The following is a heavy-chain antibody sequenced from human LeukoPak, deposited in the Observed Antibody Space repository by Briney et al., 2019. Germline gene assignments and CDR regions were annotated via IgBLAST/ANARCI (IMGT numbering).Heavy chain of an antibody. Sequence: PSETLSLTCAVSGGSINTYYWSWIRQPPGKGREGVGYIYSTGNTNYNPSLKGRVTISLDTSKNQFSLNLSSVTAADTAVYYCAKHDTVFGAAHFYMDVWGKGTTVTVSS. CDR1: GGSINTYY. CDR2: IYSTGNT. V-gene: IGHV4-4*09. CDR3: AKHDTVFGAAHFYMDV. J-gene: IGHJ6*03. D-gene: IGHD3-3*01.